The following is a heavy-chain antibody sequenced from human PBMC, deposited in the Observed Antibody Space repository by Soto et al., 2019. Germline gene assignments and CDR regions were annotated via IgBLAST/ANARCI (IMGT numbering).Heavy chain of an antibody. CDR2: LSYDGHNE. V-gene: IGHV3-30*18. J-gene: IGHJ4*02. CDR3: AKDRGFGEYLFDS. D-gene: IGHD3-10*01. CDR1: GVAFSTYG. Sequence: QVQLVESGGAVVQPGTSLRLSCAASGVAFSTYGVRWVRQAPGKGLEWVAILSYDGHNEYYTDSVKGRFTISRDTSRNTLYLQMDRLTADDTAMYYWAKDRGFGEYLFDSWGQGTLVTVSS.